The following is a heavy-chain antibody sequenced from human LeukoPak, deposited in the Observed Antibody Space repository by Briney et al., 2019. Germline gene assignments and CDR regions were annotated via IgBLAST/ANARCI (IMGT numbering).Heavy chain of an antibody. CDR1: GDSISSSIYY. CDR3: ARRRAASDEAFDI. Sequence: PSETLSLTCSVSGDSISSSIYYWGWIRQPPGKGLEWIGIIYYSGSTYYNPSLKSRVTISVDTSKNQFSLKLSSVTAADTAVYFCARRRAASDEAFDIWGQGTMVTVSS. CDR2: IYYSGST. J-gene: IGHJ3*02. D-gene: IGHD5-24*01. V-gene: IGHV4-39*01.